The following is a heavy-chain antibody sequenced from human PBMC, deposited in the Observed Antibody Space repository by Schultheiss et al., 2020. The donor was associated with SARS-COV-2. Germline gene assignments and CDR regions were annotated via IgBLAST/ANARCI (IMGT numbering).Heavy chain of an antibody. V-gene: IGHV4-34*01. D-gene: IGHD3-16*01. Sequence: SQTLSLTCAVYGGSFSGYYWSWIRQPPGKGLEWIGHIYYNGDTRYNPSLTSRVTVSLDTSQNQFSLNLISVSAADTAVYYCARARLDLYDYVWGSYLFDYWGQGTLVTVSS. CDR1: GGSFSGYY. CDR2: IYYNGDT. J-gene: IGHJ4*02. CDR3: ARARLDLYDYVWGSYLFDY.